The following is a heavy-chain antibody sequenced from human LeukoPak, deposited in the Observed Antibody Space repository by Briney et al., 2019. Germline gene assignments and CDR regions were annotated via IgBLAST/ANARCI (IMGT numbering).Heavy chain of an antibody. D-gene: IGHD3-10*01. J-gene: IGHJ4*02. Sequence: GGSLRPSCAASGFTFSSYSMNWVRQAPGKGLEWVSYISSSSSTIYYADSVKGRFTISRDNAKNSLYLQMNSLRAEDTAVYYCARDLVGSGSYHSPGYDYWGQGTLVTVSS. CDR1: GFTFSSYS. CDR3: ARDLVGSGSYHSPGYDY. CDR2: ISSSSSTI. V-gene: IGHV3-48*01.